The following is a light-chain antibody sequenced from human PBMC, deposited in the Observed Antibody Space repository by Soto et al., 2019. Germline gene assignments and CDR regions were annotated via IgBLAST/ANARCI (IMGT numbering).Light chain of an antibody. Sequence: QSALTQPASVSKSPGQSITISCTGTSSDVGGYKYVSWYQQHPGKAPKLMIYDVSNRPSGVSNRFSSSKSGNTASLTISGLQAEDEDDYYCSSYTSSSTYVFGTGTKLTVL. CDR3: SSYTSSSTYV. CDR1: SSDVGGYKY. J-gene: IGLJ1*01. V-gene: IGLV2-14*01. CDR2: DVS.